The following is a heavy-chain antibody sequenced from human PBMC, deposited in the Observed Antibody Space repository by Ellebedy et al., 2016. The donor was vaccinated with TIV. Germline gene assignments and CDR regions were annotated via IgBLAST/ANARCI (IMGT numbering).Heavy chain of an antibody. V-gene: IGHV5-51*01. D-gene: IGHD1/OR15-1a*01. J-gene: IGHJ4*02. CDR3: ARHLEIEGRNKHYLRSTENYFDS. CDR1: GYSFTDYW. CDR2: IYPGDFAN. Sequence: GESLKISXEGSGYSFTDYWIGWVRQMPGKGLEWMGSIYPGDFANSSSSSFQGQVTISADKSIGTSYQKCSSLKASDTAMYYCARHLEIEGRNKHYLRSTENYFDSWGQGTLVAVTS.